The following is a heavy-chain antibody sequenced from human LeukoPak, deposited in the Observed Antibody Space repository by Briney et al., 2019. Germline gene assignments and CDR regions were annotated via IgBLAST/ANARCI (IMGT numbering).Heavy chain of an antibody. J-gene: IGHJ6*03. D-gene: IGHD6-19*01. CDR3: ARASSTYSSGWYEGYYYYYMDV. CDR1: GYTFTSYD. V-gene: IGHV1-8*01. CDR2: MNPNSGNT. Sequence: ASVKVSCKASGYTFTSYDINWVRQATGQGLEWMGWMNPNSGNTGYAQKFQGRVTMTRNTSISTAYMELGSLRSEDTAVYYCARASSTYSSGWYEGYYYYYMDVWGKGTTVTISS.